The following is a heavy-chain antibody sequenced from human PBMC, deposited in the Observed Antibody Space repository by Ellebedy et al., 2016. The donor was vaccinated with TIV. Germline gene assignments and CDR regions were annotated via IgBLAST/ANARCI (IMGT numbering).Heavy chain of an antibody. Sequence: MPSETLSLTCTFSAGSLNTYYGSWIRQLPGKELERIGYVYYRGTTNYNPSLESRVTVSVDMSKNQFSLRLTSVTAADTGVYYCARLGGSYYEFDYWGHGILVTVSS. D-gene: IGHD1-26*01. V-gene: IGHV4-59*08. CDR1: AGSLNTYY. CDR3: ARLGGSYYEFDY. CDR2: VYYRGTT. J-gene: IGHJ4*01.